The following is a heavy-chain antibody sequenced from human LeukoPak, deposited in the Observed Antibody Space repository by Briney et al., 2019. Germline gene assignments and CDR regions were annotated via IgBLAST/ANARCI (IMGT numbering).Heavy chain of an antibody. J-gene: IGHJ4*02. CDR3: ARLQSSSWDY. V-gene: IGHV3-30*03. CDR2: ISYDGSNK. D-gene: IGHD6-13*01. Sequence: GRSLRLSCAASGFTFSSYGMHWVRQAPGKGLEWVAVISYDGSNKYYADSVKGRFTISRDNSKNSPYLQMNSLRAEDTAVYCCARLQSSSWDYWGQGTLVTVSS. CDR1: GFTFSSYG.